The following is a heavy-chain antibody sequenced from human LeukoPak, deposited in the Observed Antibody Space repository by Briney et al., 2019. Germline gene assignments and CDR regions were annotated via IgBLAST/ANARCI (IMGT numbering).Heavy chain of an antibody. CDR2: IISSSSSI. V-gene: IGHV3-21*05. CDR3: ARDPTVYSSGNFDY. CDR1: GFTFNTYS. Sequence: GGSLRLSCAASGFTFNTYSMNWVRQAPGKGLEWVSFIISSSSSIYYADSVKGRFTISRDNAKNSLYLQMNSLRAEDTAVYYCARDPTVYSSGNFDYWGQGTLVTVSS. D-gene: IGHD6-19*01. J-gene: IGHJ4*02.